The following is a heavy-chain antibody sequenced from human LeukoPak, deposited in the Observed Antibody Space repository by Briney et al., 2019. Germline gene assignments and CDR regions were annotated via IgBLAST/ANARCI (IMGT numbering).Heavy chain of an antibody. V-gene: IGHV3-21*04. CDR2: ISSTISYI. CDR3: AKLFGAGYGDYPHAFNI. J-gene: IGHJ3*02. Sequence: PGGSLRLSCAASGFTFSSYSMNWVRQAPGKGLEWVSSISSTISYIYYADLVKGRFTISRDSRKNSLYLQMNSLRAEDTALYYCAKLFGAGYGDYPHAFNIWAKGQWSPSLQ. CDR1: GFTFSSYS. D-gene: IGHD4-17*01.